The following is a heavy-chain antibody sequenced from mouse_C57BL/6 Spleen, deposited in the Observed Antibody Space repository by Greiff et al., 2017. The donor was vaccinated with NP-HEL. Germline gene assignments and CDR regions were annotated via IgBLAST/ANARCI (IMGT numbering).Heavy chain of an antibody. CDR3: ARPLYDYDEGGFAY. V-gene: IGHV5-6*01. CDR1: GFTFSSYG. CDR2: ISSGGSYT. J-gene: IGHJ3*01. D-gene: IGHD2-4*01. Sequence: EVKVVESGGDLVKPGGSLKLSCAASGFTFSSYGMSWVRQTPDKRLEWVATISSGGSYTYYPDSVKGRFTISRDNAKNTLYLQMGSLKSEGTAMDYCARPLYDYDEGGFAYWGQGTLVTVSA.